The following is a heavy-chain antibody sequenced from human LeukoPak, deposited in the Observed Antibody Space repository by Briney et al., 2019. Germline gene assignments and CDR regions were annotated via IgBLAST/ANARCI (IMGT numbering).Heavy chain of an antibody. CDR1: GLSISSYY. D-gene: IGHD2-15*01. CDR3: ARVRGYCSGGSCAYYFDY. J-gene: IGHJ4*02. V-gene: IGHV4-4*07. Sequence: SETLSLTCTVSGLSISSYYLSWIRQPAAKGLEWIGRIYTSGSTNYNPSLKSRVTMSVDTSKNQFSLKLSSVTAADTAVYYCARVRGYCSGGSCAYYFDYWGQGTLVTVSS. CDR2: IYTSGST.